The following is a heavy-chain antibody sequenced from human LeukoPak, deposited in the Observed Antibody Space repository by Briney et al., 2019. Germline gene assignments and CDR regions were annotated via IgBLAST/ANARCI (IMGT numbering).Heavy chain of an antibody. CDR1: GFTLSSYS. J-gene: IGHJ4*02. CDR3: ATPRDCSGGICPRY. Sequence: GGSLRLSCAAAGFTLSSYSMNWGRQAPGKGLEWVSSISSSSSYIYYADSVKGRFTISRDNAKNSLYLQMNSLRAEDTAVYYCATPRDCSGGICPRYWRQGTLVTVSS. CDR2: ISSSSSYI. V-gene: IGHV3-21*01. D-gene: IGHD2-15*01.